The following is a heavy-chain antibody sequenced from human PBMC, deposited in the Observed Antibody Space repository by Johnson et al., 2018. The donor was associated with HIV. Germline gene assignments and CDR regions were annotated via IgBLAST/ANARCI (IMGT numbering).Heavy chain of an antibody. CDR1: GFTFSSYG. V-gene: IGHV3-30*19. J-gene: IGHJ3*01. CDR2: ISFDGSNK. D-gene: IGHD4-17*01. Sequence: QVQLVESGGGVVQPGRSLRLSCAASGFTFSSYGMHWVRQAPGKGLEWVAVISFDGSNKYHADSVKGRFTISRDNAKTSLFLRINSLRAEDSAIYYCARDATPWGGDYVGYAFDLWGQGTVVTVS. CDR3: ARDATPWGGDYVGYAFDL.